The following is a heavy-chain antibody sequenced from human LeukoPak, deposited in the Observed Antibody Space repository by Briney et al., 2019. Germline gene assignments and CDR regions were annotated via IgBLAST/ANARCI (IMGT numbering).Heavy chain of an antibody. CDR2: LNWDASRT. V-gene: IGHV3-74*01. J-gene: IGHJ5*02. Sequence: GGSLRLSCAASGFTFSSYWMHWVRQAPGKGLVWVSGLNWDASRTGYADSVKGRFTISRDNANNFLYLQMNNLRTEDTAVYYCARDPLDSSGLMNWFDPWGQGTLVTVSS. CDR3: ARDPLDSSGLMNWFDP. D-gene: IGHD3-22*01. CDR1: GFTFSSYW.